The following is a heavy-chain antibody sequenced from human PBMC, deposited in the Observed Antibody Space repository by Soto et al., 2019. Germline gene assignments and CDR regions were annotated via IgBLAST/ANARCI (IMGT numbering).Heavy chain of an antibody. D-gene: IGHD5-18*01. CDR1: GFTFSSYS. CDR3: AKQVSSGPESQYFEY. Sequence: EVQLLESGGGLVRPGGSLRLSCAASGFTFSSYSMSWVRQAPGKGLEWVSGFRTCGDDGTTYYADSVKGRFTISRDNSKNTLFRQTDIQTAEDAAIYYCAKQVSSGPESQYFEYWGQGTLVTVSS. V-gene: IGHV3-23*01. CDR2: FRTCGDDGTT. J-gene: IGHJ4*02.